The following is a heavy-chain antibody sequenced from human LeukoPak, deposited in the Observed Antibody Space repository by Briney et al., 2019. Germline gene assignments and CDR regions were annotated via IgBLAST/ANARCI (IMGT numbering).Heavy chain of an antibody. D-gene: IGHD7-27*01. CDR1: GFTFSSYN. J-gene: IGHJ4*02. CDR3: ARPLGKGQDY. CDR2: IKQDGNEK. V-gene: IGHV3-7*03. Sequence: GGSLRLSCAASGFTFSSYNMNWVRQAPGKGLEWVANIKQDGNEKYYVDSVKGRFTISRDNAKNSLYLQMNSLRAEDTAVYYCARPLGKGQDYWGQGTLVTVSS.